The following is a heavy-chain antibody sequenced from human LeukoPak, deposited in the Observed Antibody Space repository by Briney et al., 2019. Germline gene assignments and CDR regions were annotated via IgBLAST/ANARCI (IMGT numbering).Heavy chain of an antibody. D-gene: IGHD3-10*01. J-gene: IGHJ5*02. V-gene: IGHV4-30-2*06. CDR3: TRAVLDNENYYAWFDP. Sequence: SQALSLTCDVSGDSISSGGYCWTWIRQLPGKGLEWIGYIYHSGTTYYNPSLKSRVAMSVDTSKNQFFLKVNSVTAADTAVYYCTRAVLDNENYYAWFDPWGQGTLVTVSS. CDR2: IYHSGTT. CDR1: GDSISSGGYC.